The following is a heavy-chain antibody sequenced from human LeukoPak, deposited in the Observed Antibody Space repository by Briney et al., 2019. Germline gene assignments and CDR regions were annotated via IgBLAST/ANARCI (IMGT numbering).Heavy chain of an antibody. Sequence: SVKVSCKASGGTFSSYAISWVRQAPGQGLEWMGGIIPIFGTANYAQKFQGRVTITTDESTSTAYMELSSLRSEDTAVYYCARGRLSCGYYLEYDWFDPWGQGTLVTVSS. J-gene: IGHJ5*02. CDR3: ARGRLSCGYYLEYDWFDP. D-gene: IGHD3-22*01. V-gene: IGHV1-69*05. CDR1: GGTFSSYA. CDR2: IIPIFGTA.